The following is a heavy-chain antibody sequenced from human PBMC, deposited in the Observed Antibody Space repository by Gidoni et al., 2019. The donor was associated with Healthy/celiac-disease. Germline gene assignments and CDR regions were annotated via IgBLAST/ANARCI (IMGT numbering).Heavy chain of an antibody. V-gene: IGHV3-23*01. CDR3: AKPITMVRGVPFDY. CDR2: ISGSGGST. Sequence: QAPGKGLEWVSAISGSGGSTYYADSVKGRFTISRDNSKNTLYLQMNSLRAEDTAVYYCAKPITMVRGVPFDYWGQGTLVTVSS. J-gene: IGHJ4*02. D-gene: IGHD3-10*01.